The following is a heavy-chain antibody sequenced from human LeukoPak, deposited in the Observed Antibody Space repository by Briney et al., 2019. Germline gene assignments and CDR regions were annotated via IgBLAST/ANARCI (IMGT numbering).Heavy chain of an antibody. CDR3: AKARITMIVVVPLDY. Sequence: GGSLRLSCAASGFTFSSYTMNWVRQAPGKGLEWVSSISGSSIYIYYADSVKGRFTISRDNAKNSLYLQMNSLRAEDTAVYYCAKARITMIVVVPLDYWGQGTLVTASS. J-gene: IGHJ4*02. CDR1: GFTFSSYT. CDR2: ISGSSIYI. D-gene: IGHD3-22*01. V-gene: IGHV3-21*01.